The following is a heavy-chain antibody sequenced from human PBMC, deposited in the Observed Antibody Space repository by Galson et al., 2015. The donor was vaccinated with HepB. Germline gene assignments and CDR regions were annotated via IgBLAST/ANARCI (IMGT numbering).Heavy chain of an antibody. CDR1: GYTFTGYY. V-gene: IGHV1-2*06. CDR3: ARDSQLLHPNWFDP. Sequence: SVKVSCKASGYTFTGYYMHWVRQAPGQGLEWMGRINPNSGGTNYAQKFQGRVTMTRDTSISTAYMELSRLRSDDTAVYYCARDSQLLHPNWFDPWGQGTLVTVSS. J-gene: IGHJ5*02. CDR2: INPNSGGT. D-gene: IGHD2-2*01.